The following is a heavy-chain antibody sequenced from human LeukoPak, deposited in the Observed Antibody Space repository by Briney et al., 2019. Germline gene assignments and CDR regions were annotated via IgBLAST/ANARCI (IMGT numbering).Heavy chain of an antibody. CDR2: IWNDGSDK. J-gene: IGHJ4*02. Sequence: GRPLRLSCAASGFTFSSYGMHWARQAPGKGLEWVAVIWNDGSDKYYADSVKGRFTISRDNSKNTLYLQMNSLRAEDTAVYYCAKPTRGSGSFLIDFWGQGTLVTVSS. CDR3: AKPTRGSGSFLIDF. CDR1: GFTFSSYG. V-gene: IGHV3-33*06. D-gene: IGHD1-26*01.